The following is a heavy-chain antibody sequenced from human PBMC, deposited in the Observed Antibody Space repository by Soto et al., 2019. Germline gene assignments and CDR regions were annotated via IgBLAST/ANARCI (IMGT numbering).Heavy chain of an antibody. Sequence: PGGSLRLSCAASGFTFSSYAMHWVRQAPGKGLEWVAVISYDGSNKYYADSVKGRFTISRDNSKNTLYLQMNSLRAEDTAVYYCARDIPPTLAWISSYYYYYGMDVWGQGTTVTVSS. CDR2: ISYDGSNK. D-gene: IGHD5-12*01. CDR3: ARDIPPTLAWISSYYYYYGMDV. CDR1: GFTFSSYA. J-gene: IGHJ6*02. V-gene: IGHV3-30-3*01.